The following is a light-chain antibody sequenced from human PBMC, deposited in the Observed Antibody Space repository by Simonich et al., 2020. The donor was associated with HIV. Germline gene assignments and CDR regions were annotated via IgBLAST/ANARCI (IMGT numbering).Light chain of an antibody. Sequence: SYELTQPSSVSVSPGQTARITCSGDVLAKKYARWIQQKPGKAPVLVIYKDSERPSGIPERFAGSSAGTTVTLTISGAQVEDEADYYCYSAADNSGVFGGGTKLTVL. CDR2: KDS. V-gene: IGLV3-27*01. CDR3: YSAADNSGV. CDR1: VLAKKY. J-gene: IGLJ3*02.